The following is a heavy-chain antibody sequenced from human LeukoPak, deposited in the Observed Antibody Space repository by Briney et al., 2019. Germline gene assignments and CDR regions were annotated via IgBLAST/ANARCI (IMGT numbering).Heavy chain of an antibody. J-gene: IGHJ3*02. D-gene: IGHD3-22*01. Sequence: GGSLRLSCAASGFTFSSYGMHWVRQAPGKGLEWVAFIRYDGTDKYYAGSVKGRFTISRDNAKHSLYLQMNSLRAEDTAVYYCARDPDSSGYYYGAFDIWGQGTMVTVSS. CDR2: IRYDGTDK. V-gene: IGHV3-30*02. CDR1: GFTFSSYG. CDR3: ARDPDSSGYYYGAFDI.